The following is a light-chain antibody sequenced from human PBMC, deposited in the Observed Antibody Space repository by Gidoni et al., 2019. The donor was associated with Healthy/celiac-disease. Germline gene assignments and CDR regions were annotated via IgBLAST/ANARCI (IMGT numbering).Light chain of an antibody. Sequence: QSALTQPAYVSGSPCLSISISCTGTSSDVGGCNYVSWYQHHPGKAPKLMIYAVSNRPSAVSNRFSGSKSGNTASLTISGLQAEDEADYYCSSYTSSSSWVFGGGTKLTVL. V-gene: IGLV2-14*03. CDR1: SSDVGGCNY. J-gene: IGLJ3*02. CDR2: AVS. CDR3: SSYTSSSSWV.